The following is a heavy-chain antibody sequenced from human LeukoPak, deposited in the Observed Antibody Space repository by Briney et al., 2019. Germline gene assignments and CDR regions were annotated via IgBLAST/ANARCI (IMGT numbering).Heavy chain of an antibody. CDR2: IRSKTYGGTA. CDR3: AKSDRSYDAFDF. J-gene: IGHJ3*01. D-gene: IGHD1-26*01. CDR1: GFSVGDYA. V-gene: IGHV3-49*04. Sequence: PGRSLRLSCTASGFSVGDYAMSWVRQAPGKGLEWVGFIRSKTYGGTADYAASVEGRFTISRDNSKNTLYLQMNSLRAEDTAVYYCAKSDRSYDAFDFWGQGTMVTVSS.